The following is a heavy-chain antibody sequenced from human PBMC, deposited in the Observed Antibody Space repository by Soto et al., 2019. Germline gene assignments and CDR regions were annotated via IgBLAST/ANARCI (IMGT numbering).Heavy chain of an antibody. CDR2: ISYDGSNK. D-gene: IGHD6-19*01. CDR1: GFTFSSYG. CDR3: AKDRSSGWYGPHYFDY. J-gene: IGHJ4*02. Sequence: QVQLVESGGGVVQPGRSLRLSCAASGFTFSSYGMHWVRQAPGKGLEWVAVISYDGSNKYYADSVKGRFTISRDNSKNTLYLQRNSLRAEDTAVYYCAKDRSSGWYGPHYFDYWGQGTLVTVSS. V-gene: IGHV3-30*18.